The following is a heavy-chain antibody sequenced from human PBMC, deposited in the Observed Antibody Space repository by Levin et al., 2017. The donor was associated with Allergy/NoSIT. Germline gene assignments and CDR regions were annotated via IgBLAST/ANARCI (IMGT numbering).Heavy chain of an antibody. J-gene: IGHJ3*02. CDR1: GFTFSSYE. V-gene: IGHV3-48*03. D-gene: IGHD6-19*01. CDR3: ARPWYSSDWHEAFDS. CDR2: ISRSGGTK. Sequence: GESLKISCAASGFTFSSYEINWVRQAPGKGLEWVSYISRSGGTKYYADSVKGRFTISRDNAKNSLYLQMNSLRAEDTAVYYCARPWYSSDWHEAFDSWGQGTMVTVSS.